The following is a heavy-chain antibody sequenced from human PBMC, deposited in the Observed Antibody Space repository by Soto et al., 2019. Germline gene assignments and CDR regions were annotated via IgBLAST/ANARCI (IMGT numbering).Heavy chain of an antibody. CDR1: GGSISSGSYH. V-gene: IGHV4-31*03. Sequence: SETLSLTCTVSGGSISSGSYHWSWIRQHPGKGLEWIGNIYYSGSSYYNPSLKSRATISIDTSKEQFSLRLGSVTAADTAVYYCARVEGSSYYFRHDCWGRGTLVTVSS. CDR2: IYYSGSS. J-gene: IGHJ4*02. CDR3: ARVEGSSYYFRHDC. D-gene: IGHD1-26*01.